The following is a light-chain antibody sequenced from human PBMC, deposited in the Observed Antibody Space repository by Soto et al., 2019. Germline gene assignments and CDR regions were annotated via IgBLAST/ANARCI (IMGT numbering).Light chain of an antibody. J-gene: IGKJ5*01. CDR1: QGISNY. CDR3: QQLHSYPIT. V-gene: IGKV1-9*01. CDR2: AAS. Sequence: DIQLTQFPSFLSASVGDRVTITCRATQGISNYLAWYQQKPGKAPNLLIYAASILQSGVPSRFSGSGSGTEFTLTIRSLQPEDFGSYYCQQLHSYPITFGQGTRLEIK.